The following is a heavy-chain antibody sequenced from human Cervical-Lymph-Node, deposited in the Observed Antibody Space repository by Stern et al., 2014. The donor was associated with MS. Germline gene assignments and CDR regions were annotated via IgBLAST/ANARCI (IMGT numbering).Heavy chain of an antibody. CDR3: GWFDP. CDR2: FDPESGET. CDR1: GFVVTHLS. V-gene: IGHV1-24*01. J-gene: IGHJ5*02. D-gene: IGHD4-11*01. Sequence: VQLLQSGAEVKKPGASVKVSCKVSGFVVTHLSMHWVRQAPGKGLEWMGGFDPESGETMYAQNFQGRVTLTADTSTNTAYMELSRLRSDDTAVYCNGWFDPWGQGTRVTVSS.